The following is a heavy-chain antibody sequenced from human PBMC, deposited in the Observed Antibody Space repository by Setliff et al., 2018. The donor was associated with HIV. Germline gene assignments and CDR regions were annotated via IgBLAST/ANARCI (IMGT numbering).Heavy chain of an antibody. Sequence: SETLSLTCALSDASYSGTNHYWGWIRQPPGKGLEWIGSIDDSGRTYYSPSLKSRVTSSVDPSKIQFSLKLSSVAAADTAVYYCVRQAFYYASGTYPHFYMDVWGKGIAVTAP. CDR1: DASYSGTNHY. CDR2: IDDSGRT. D-gene: IGHD3-10*01. J-gene: IGHJ6*03. V-gene: IGHV4-39*01. CDR3: VRQAFYYASGTYPHFYMDV.